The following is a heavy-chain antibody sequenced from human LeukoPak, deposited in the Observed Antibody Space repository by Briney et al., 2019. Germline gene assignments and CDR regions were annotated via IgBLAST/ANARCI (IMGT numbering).Heavy chain of an antibody. J-gene: IGHJ4*02. CDR1: GGSISSGDYY. CDR3: ARGGTVAGFLGY. CDR2: IYYSGST. V-gene: IGHV4-30-4*01. D-gene: IGHD6-19*01. Sequence: PSQTLSLTCTVSGGSISSGDYYWRWIRQPPGKGLEWIGYIYYSGSTDYNPSLRSRVTISLDMSKNQFSLKLRSVTAADTAVYYCARGGTVAGFLGYWGQGTLVTVSS.